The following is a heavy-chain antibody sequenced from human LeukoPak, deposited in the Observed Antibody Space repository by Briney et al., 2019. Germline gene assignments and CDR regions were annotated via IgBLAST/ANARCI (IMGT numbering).Heavy chain of an antibody. J-gene: IGHJ4*02. CDR2: ISGSGGST. CDR1: GFTFSSYA. CDR3: AKADRDDYYSNSGAIFCPPPADY. D-gene: IGHD4-11*01. Sequence: PGGSLRLSCAASGFTFSSYAMSWVRQTPGKGLEWVSAISGSGGSTYYADSVKGRFTISRDNSKNTLYLQMNSLRAEDTAVYYCAKADRDDYYSNSGAIFCPPPADYWGQGTLVTVSS. V-gene: IGHV3-23*01.